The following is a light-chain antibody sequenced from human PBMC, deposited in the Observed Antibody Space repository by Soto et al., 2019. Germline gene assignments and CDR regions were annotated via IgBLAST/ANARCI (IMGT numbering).Light chain of an antibody. CDR3: QQSYSTPIT. V-gene: IGKV1-39*01. CDR2: AAS. J-gene: IGKJ5*01. CDR1: QSISFY. Sequence: DIQMTQSPSSLSASVGDRVTITCRASQSISFYLNWYQKKPGNDPKVLIYAASNLQTGVPSRFSGSGSGTDFNLTINSLQTEDFATYSCQQSYSTPITFGQGTRLEIK.